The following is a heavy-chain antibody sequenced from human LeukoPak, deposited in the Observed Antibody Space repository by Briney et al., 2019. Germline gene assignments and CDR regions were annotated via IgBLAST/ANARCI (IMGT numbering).Heavy chain of an antibody. Sequence: SETLSLTCAVSGYGISSDYYWGWIRQPPGKGLEWMASIYHSGSTYYNPSLKNRVTISVDASKSQLSLELISVTAADTAVYYCARIITMIRGERSGYFASWGQGTLVTVSS. D-gene: IGHD3-10*01. CDR3: ARIITMIRGERSGYFAS. CDR2: IYHSGST. J-gene: IGHJ4*02. CDR1: GYGISSDYY. V-gene: IGHV4-38-2*01.